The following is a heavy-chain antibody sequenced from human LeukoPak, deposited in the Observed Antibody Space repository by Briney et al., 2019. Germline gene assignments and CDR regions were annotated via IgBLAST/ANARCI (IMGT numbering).Heavy chain of an antibody. CDR3: ARAGDGFDY. V-gene: IGHV3-74*01. CDR1: GFTFSSYW. Sequence: GGALRLSFAASGFTFSSYWMHWVRQVPGKGLVWVARVNSDGGTTSYADSVRGRFTISRDNAKNTLYLQMNSLRVEDTAVYYCARAGDGFDYWGQGTLVTVSS. J-gene: IGHJ4*02. CDR2: VNSDGGTT. D-gene: IGHD7-27*01.